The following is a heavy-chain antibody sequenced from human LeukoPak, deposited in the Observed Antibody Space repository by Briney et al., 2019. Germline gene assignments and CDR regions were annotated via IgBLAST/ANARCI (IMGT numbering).Heavy chain of an antibody. CDR1: GFTFSSYA. J-gene: IGHJ4*02. V-gene: IGHV3-30*04. Sequence: GGSLRLSRAASGFTFSSYAMHWVRQAPGKGLEWVAVISYDGSNKYYADSVKGRFTISRDNSKNTLYLQMNSLRAEDTAVYYCAREWGHYGSGSYYNVGDYFDYWGQGTLVTVSS. CDR2: ISYDGSNK. CDR3: AREWGHYGSGSYYNVGDYFDY. D-gene: IGHD3-10*01.